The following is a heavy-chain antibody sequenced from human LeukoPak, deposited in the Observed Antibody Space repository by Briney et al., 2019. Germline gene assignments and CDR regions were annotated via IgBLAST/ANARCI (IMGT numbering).Heavy chain of an antibody. Sequence: SETLSLTCTVSGGSISSSSYYWSWIRQPPGKGLEWIGYIYYSGSTNYNPSLKSRVTISVDTSKNQFSLKLSSVTAADTAVYYCARQIGYCSSTSCYDWEYYYYYGMDVWGQGTTVTVSS. D-gene: IGHD2-2*01. CDR3: ARQIGYCSSTSCYDWEYYYYYGMDV. V-gene: IGHV4-61*05. CDR2: IYYSGST. CDR1: GGSISSSSYY. J-gene: IGHJ6*02.